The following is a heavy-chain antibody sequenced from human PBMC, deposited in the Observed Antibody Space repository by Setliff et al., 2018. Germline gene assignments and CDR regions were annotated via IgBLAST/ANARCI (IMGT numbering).Heavy chain of an antibody. D-gene: IGHD6-19*01. J-gene: IGHJ4*02. CDR3: ARDAGGTISIAVFDY. V-gene: IGHV4-59*11. Sequence: PSETLSLTCTVSGGSISSHYWSWIRQPPGXXXXXXXXXXXXXXTXYNPPPXXRVTISVDTPKNQVSLKLSSVTAADTAVYYWARDAGGTISIAVFDYWGQGTLVTVSS. CDR1: GGSISSHY. CDR2: XXXXXXT.